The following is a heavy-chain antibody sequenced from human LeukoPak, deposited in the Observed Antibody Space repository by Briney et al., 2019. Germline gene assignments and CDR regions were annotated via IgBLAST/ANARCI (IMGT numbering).Heavy chain of an antibody. V-gene: IGHV3-20*04. CDR1: GFTFDDYG. Sequence: GGSLRLSCAASGFTFDDYGMSWVRQAPGKGLEWVSGINWNGGSTGYADSVKGRFTISRDNAKNSLYLQMNNLRAEYTALYYCARAGSYYFDYWGQGTLVTVSS. CDR3: ARAGSYYFDY. D-gene: IGHD1-26*01. CDR2: INWNGGST. J-gene: IGHJ4*02.